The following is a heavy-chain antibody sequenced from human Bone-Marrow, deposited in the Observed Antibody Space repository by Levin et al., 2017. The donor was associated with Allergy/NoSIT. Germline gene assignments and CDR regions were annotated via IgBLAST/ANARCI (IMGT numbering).Heavy chain of an antibody. CDR3: ARREGGASWHYFQL. J-gene: IGHJ1*01. CDR2: IYPYDSET. D-gene: IGHD2-2*01. CDR1: GYSFTSYW. V-gene: IGHV5-51*01. Sequence: PGESLKISCQGSGYSFTSYWIGWVRQTPGKGLELMGIIYPYDSETAYSPSFEGQVTISADKSTNTAYLQWSSLKTSDTAIYYCARREGGASWHYFQLWGQGTSVTVAS.